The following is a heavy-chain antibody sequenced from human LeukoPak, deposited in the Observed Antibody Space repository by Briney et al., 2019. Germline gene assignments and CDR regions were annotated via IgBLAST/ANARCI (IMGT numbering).Heavy chain of an antibody. V-gene: IGHV4-39*07. CDR1: GGSISSSSYY. CDR3: ARSSLAVYFDY. Sequence: SETLSLTCTVSGGSISSSSYYWGWIRQPPGKGLEWIGSIYYSGSTPYNPSLKSRVTISVDTSKNQFSLKLSSVTAADTAVYFCARSSLAVYFDYWGQGTLVTASS. D-gene: IGHD6-19*01. J-gene: IGHJ4*02. CDR2: IYYSGST.